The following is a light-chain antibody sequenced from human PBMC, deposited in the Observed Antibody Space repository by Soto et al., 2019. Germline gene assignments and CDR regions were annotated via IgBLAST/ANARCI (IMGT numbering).Light chain of an antibody. V-gene: IGKV1-39*01. Sequence: DIQMTQSPSSLSASVGDRVTITCRASQSISNYLSWYQQIPGKAPKLLIYAASTLRSGVSRSGVSSRFSGSGSATDFTLTISSLQPEDFATYYCQQSYSTPWTFGQGTKVEIK. CDR1: QSISNY. J-gene: IGKJ1*01. CDR3: QQSYSTPWT. CDR2: AAS.